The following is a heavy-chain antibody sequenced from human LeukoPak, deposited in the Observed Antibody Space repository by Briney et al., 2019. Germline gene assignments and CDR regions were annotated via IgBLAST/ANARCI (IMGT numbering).Heavy chain of an antibody. Sequence: PGGSLRLSCAASGFTFSSYGMHWLRQAPGKGLEWVSFIRYDGSNKYYADSVKGRFTISRDNSKNTLYLQMNSLRAEDTAVYYCAAARFDPWGQGTLVTVSS. V-gene: IGHV3-30*02. CDR2: IRYDGSNK. CDR3: AAARFDP. J-gene: IGHJ5*02. CDR1: GFTFSSYG.